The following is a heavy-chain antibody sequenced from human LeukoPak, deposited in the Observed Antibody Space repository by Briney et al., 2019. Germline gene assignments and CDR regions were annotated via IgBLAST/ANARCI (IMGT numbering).Heavy chain of an antibody. J-gene: IGHJ4*02. V-gene: IGHV1-69*13. CDR2: IIPIFGTA. D-gene: IGHD2-2*02. CDR1: GGTFSSYA. Sequence: GASVKVSCKASGGTFSSYAISWVRQAPGQGLEWMGGIIPIFGTANYAQKFQGRVTITADESTSTAYMELSSLRSEDTAVYYCARGKLGYCSSTSCYTYDYWGQGTLVTVSS. CDR3: ARGKLGYCSSTSCYTYDY.